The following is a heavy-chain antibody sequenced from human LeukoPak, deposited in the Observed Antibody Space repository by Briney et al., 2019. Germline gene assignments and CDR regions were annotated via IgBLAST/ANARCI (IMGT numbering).Heavy chain of an antibody. J-gene: IGHJ4*02. Sequence: GGSLRLSCAASAFTFSSYAMHWVRQAPGKGLEWVAVISYDGSNKYYADPVKGRFTISRDNSKNTLYLQMNSLRAEDTAVYYCGRAEYCSGGSCYLSDFDYWGQGTLVTASS. CDR1: AFTFSSYA. V-gene: IGHV3-30*04. CDR3: GRAEYCSGGSCYLSDFDY. CDR2: ISYDGSNK. D-gene: IGHD2-15*01.